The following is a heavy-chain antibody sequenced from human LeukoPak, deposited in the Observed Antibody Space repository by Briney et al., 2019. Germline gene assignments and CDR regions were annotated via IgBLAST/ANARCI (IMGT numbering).Heavy chain of an antibody. J-gene: IGHJ4*02. D-gene: IGHD3-3*01. Sequence: SETLSLTCTVSGGSISSYYWSWIRQPAGKGLEWIGRIYTSGSTNYNPSLKSRVTISVDTSKNQFSLKLSSVTAADTAVYYCARRYYDFWSGKRSYFDYWGQGTLVTVSS. CDR2: IYTSGST. CDR3: ARRYYDFWSGKRSYFDY. CDR1: GGSISSYY. V-gene: IGHV4-4*07.